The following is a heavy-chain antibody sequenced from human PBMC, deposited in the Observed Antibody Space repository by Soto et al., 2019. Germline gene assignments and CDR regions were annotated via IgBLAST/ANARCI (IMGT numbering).Heavy chain of an antibody. D-gene: IGHD6-19*01. V-gene: IGHV3-23*01. CDR1: GFTFGTYA. Sequence: VGSLRLSCAASGFTFGTYAMNWVRQAPGKGLEWVSSTPGSGGSAYYADSVRGRFTISRDNSKNTVYLQLDSLRPEDSAIYYCAKGGSSGWFYFDFWGQGTQVTVSS. CDR3: AKGGSSGWFYFDF. CDR2: TPGSGGSA. J-gene: IGHJ4*02.